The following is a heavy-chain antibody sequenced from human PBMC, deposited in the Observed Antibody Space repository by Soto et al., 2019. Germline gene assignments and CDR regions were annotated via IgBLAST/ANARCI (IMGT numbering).Heavy chain of an antibody. J-gene: IGHJ4*02. CDR3: ARDRSFYDDGSGFPEVLDFFDY. Sequence: QVQLVESGGGLVKPGGSLTLSCAASGFTFSDYYMTWIRQAPGKGLEWVSYISSRGSTSHYADSVTGRFTISRDNAKNSLYLQMNSLRAEDTAVYYCARDRSFYDDGSGFPEVLDFFDYWGQGTLVTVSS. CDR1: GFTFSDYY. CDR2: ISSRGSTS. D-gene: IGHD3-22*01. V-gene: IGHV3-11*01.